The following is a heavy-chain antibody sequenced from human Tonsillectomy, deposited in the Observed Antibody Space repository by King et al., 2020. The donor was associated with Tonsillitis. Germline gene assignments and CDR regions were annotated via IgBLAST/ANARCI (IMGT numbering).Heavy chain of an antibody. J-gene: IGHJ3*02. CDR1: GFTFSNYG. CDR3: ARPIFGVVSGAFDI. V-gene: IGHV3-30*03. Sequence: VQLVESGGGVVQPGRSLRLSCAASGFTFSNYGMHGVRQAPGKGLEWVAVISYDVSNKYYAASVKGRFTIYRDNSKNTLYLQMNSLRAEDTAVYYSARPIFGVVSGAFDIWGQGTVVTVSS. D-gene: IGHD3-3*01. CDR2: ISYDVSNK.